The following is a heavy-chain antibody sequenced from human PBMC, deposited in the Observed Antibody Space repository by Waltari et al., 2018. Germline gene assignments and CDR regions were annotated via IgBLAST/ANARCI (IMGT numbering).Heavy chain of an antibody. CDR1: GGSISSSS. V-gene: IGHV3-11*04. J-gene: IGHJ1*01. D-gene: IGHD3-22*01. CDR2: ISRISSTV. CDR3: ARDGPTELDYDSSGYYYAEYFQH. Sequence: QLQLQESGPGLVKPSETLSITCTVSGGSISSSSYYWGWIRQPPGKGLEWVSYISRISSTVYYADSVKGRFTISRDNAKNSLYLQMNSLRAEDTAVYYCARDGPTELDYDSSGYYYAEYFQHWGQGTLVTVSS.